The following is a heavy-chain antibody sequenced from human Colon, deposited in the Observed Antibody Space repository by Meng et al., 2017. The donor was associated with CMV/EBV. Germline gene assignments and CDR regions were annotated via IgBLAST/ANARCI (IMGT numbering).Heavy chain of an antibody. V-gene: IGHV3-48*03. J-gene: IGHJ6*02. D-gene: IGHD2-2*01. Sequence: GESLKISCAASGFTFSTYEMNWVRQAPGKGLEWVSYISRGATTMYYADSVKDRFAISRDNAKNSLYLQMNNLRAEDTAVDYCARWECSSASCWNGGLYGMDVWGQGTTVTVSS. CDR2: ISRGATTM. CDR1: GFTFSTYE. CDR3: ARWECSSASCWNGGLYGMDV.